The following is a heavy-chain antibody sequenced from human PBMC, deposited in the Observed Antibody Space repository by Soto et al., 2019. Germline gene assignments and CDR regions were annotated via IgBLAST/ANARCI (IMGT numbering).Heavy chain of an antibody. Sequence: TGGSLRLSCAASGFTFISYAMHWVRQAPGKGLEWVAVVSHDGRNTHYADSVKGRFTISRDSSKNTVSLEMTSLRAEDTAVYYWAKGGRQWLVTSDFNYWGQGALVTVSS. J-gene: IGHJ4*02. V-gene: IGHV3-30*18. D-gene: IGHD6-19*01. CDR1: GFTFISYA. CDR3: AKGGRQWLVTSDFNY. CDR2: VSHDGRNT.